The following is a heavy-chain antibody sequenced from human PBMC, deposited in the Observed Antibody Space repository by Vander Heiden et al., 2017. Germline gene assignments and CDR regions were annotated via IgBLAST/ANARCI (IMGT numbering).Heavy chain of an antibody. Sequence: QVQLVQSGAEVKKPGASVKISCKASGYTFSANYIYWVRQAPGQGLEWMGWINPNSGGTYYAQNFQDRVTMTRDTSISTAYMELSRLTSDDTAVYYCARQRTLDVWGQGTTVTVSS. J-gene: IGHJ6*02. CDR2: INPNSGGT. CDR1: GYTFSANY. CDR3: ARQRTLDV. V-gene: IGHV1-2*02.